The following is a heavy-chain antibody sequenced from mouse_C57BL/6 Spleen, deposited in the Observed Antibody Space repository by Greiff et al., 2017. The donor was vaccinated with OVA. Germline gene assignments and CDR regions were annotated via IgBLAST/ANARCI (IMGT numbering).Heavy chain of an antibody. Sequence: VQVVESGPELVKPGASVKISCKASGYAFSSSWMNWVKQRPGKGLEWIGRIYPGDGDTNYNGKFKGKATLTADKSSSTAYMQLSSLTSEDSAVYFCARWNSNYDFDYWGQGTTLTVSS. J-gene: IGHJ2*01. D-gene: IGHD2-5*01. V-gene: IGHV1-82*01. CDR3: ARWNSNYDFDY. CDR2: IYPGDGDT. CDR1: GYAFSSSW.